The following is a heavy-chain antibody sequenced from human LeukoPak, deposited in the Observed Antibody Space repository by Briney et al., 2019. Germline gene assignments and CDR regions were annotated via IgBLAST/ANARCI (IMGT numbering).Heavy chain of an antibody. J-gene: IGHJ4*02. Sequence: GESLKISCKGSGYSYISYWIAWVRQMPGKGLEWMGIIFPGDSDTTYSPSFQGQVTISADKSISTAYLQWSSLRASDTAMYYCARLGYCTGTSCGRDDLYFDYWGQGTLVTVSS. D-gene: IGHD2-8*02. CDR3: ARLGYCTGTSCGRDDLYFDY. CDR2: IFPGDSDT. V-gene: IGHV5-51*01. CDR1: GYSYISYW.